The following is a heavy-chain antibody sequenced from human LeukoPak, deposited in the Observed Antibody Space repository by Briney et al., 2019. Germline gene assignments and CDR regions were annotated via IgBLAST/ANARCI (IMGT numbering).Heavy chain of an antibody. CDR1: GFTFSSYG. Sequence: PGRSLRLSCAASGFTFSSYGMHWVRQAPGKGLEWVAVISYDGSNKYYADSVKGRFTISRDNSKNTLYLQMNSLRAEDTAVYYCAKDRLVVVPAAMPKARGLFDYWGQGTLVTVSS. J-gene: IGHJ4*02. CDR3: AKDRLVVVPAAMPKARGLFDY. V-gene: IGHV3-30*18. CDR2: ISYDGSNK. D-gene: IGHD2-2*01.